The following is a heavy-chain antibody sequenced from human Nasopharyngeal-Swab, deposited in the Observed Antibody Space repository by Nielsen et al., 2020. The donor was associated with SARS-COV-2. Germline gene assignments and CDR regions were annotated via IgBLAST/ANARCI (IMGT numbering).Heavy chain of an antibody. CDR2: IYYNGNT. V-gene: IGHV4-39*01. CDR3: VRSSSWYYFDY. Sequence: SETLSLTCTVSGDSIAYSTFYWGWILQPPGKGLEWIGNIYYNGNTYQNPSPKSRLTISVDNSKNQFSLQLSYVTAADTAVYYCVRSSSWYYFDYWAQGTQVTVSS. CDR1: GDSIAYSTFY. D-gene: IGHD6-13*01. J-gene: IGHJ4*02.